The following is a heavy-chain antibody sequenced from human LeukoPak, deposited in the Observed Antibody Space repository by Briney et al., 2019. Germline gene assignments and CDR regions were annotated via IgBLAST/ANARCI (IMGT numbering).Heavy chain of an antibody. CDR1: GFTVSSNY. J-gene: IGHJ4*02. Sequence: GGSLRLSCAASGFTVSSNYMNWVRQAPGKGLEWVSVIYGGGNIYYADSVKGRFTISRDNSKNTLYPQMNSLRAEDTAVYYCARGAGYNYPYYFDYWRQGTLVTVSS. V-gene: IGHV3-53*01. D-gene: IGHD5-24*01. CDR2: IYGGGNI. CDR3: ARGAGYNYPYYFDY.